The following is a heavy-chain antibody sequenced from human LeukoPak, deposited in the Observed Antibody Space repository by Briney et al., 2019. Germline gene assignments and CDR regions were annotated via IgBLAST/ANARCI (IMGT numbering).Heavy chain of an antibody. V-gene: IGHV4-4*02. CDR2: IYHGGST. Sequence: SGTLSLTCAVSGGSISSSNWWSWVRQPPGKGLEWIGEIYHGGSTNYNPSLKSRVTISVDKSKNQFSLKLSSVTAADTAVFYCARVVYSYSSSWSYYFDYWGQGTLVTVSS. CDR3: ARVVYSYSSSWSYYFDY. J-gene: IGHJ4*02. CDR1: GGSISSSNW. D-gene: IGHD6-13*01.